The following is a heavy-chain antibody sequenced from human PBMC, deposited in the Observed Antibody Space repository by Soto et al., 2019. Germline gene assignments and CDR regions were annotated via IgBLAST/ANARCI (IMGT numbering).Heavy chain of an antibody. CDR3: ARDLGDYDSYYFDY. J-gene: IGHJ4*02. D-gene: IGHD3-3*01. Sequence: QVQLVQSGAEVKKPGSSVKVSCKASGGTFSSYAISWVLQAPGQGLEWMGGIIPIFGTANYAQKFQGRVTITADESTSTAYMELSSLRSEDTAVYYCARDLGDYDSYYFDYWGQGTLVTVSS. V-gene: IGHV1-69*01. CDR2: IIPIFGTA. CDR1: GGTFSSYA.